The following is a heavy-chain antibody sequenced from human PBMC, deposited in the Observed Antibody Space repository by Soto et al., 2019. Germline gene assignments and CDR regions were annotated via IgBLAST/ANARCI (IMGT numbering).Heavy chain of an antibody. Sequence: SETLSLTCTVSGGSISSGGYYWSWIRQHPGKGLEWIGYIYYSGSTYYNPSLKSRVTISVDTSKNQFSLKLSSVTAADTAVYYCASGITGTYYYYGMDVWGQGTTVTVSS. CDR3: ASGITGTYYYYGMDV. CDR1: GGSISSGGYY. V-gene: IGHV4-31*03. J-gene: IGHJ6*02. D-gene: IGHD1-7*01. CDR2: IYYSGST.